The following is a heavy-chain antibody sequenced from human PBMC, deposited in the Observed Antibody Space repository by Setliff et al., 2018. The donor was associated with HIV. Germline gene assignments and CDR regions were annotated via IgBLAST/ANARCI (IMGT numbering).Heavy chain of an antibody. D-gene: IGHD6-6*01. Sequence: ASVKVSCKASGYTFIDYFTHWVRQAPGQGLEWMGWISPNNGDTSIPQRFRGRVTMTRDTSISTAYMELTGLTSDDTAVYFCARQLSNSLDHWGQGTPVTVSS. J-gene: IGHJ4*02. V-gene: IGHV1-2*02. CDR3: ARQLSNSLDH. CDR1: GYTFIDYF. CDR2: ISPNNGDT.